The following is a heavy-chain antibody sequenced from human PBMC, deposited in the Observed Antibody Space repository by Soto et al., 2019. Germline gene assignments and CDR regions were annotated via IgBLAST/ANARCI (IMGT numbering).Heavy chain of an antibody. Sequence: ETLSRTFPVSGGSIRSYFYLWVRQPPGKVLELIVSVYYTGTTDYNPALKSRVNISVDTSKTQFSLNLRSVTAADTAVYYCAKDLAAGPRAVDHGGLGTLVTVSS. CDR3: AKDLAAGPRAVDH. CDR1: GGSIRSYF. CDR2: VYYTGTT. J-gene: IGHJ5*02. D-gene: IGHD6-13*01. V-gene: IGHV4-59*01.